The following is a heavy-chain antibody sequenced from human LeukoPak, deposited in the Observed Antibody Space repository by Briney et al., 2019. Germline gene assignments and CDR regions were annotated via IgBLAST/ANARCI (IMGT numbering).Heavy chain of an antibody. V-gene: IGHV3-7*01. CDR2: MRQDGSEI. CDR3: ARGGATRGRFEN. J-gene: IGHJ4*02. Sequence: GGSLRLSCAASGFPFNVQTMSWVRQAPGKGLDWVASMRQDGSEIYYVDSVKGRFTISRDNPKNSLYLQMNSLRAEDTAVYYCARGGATRGRFENWGQGALVTVSS. CDR1: GFPFNVQT. D-gene: IGHD1-26*01.